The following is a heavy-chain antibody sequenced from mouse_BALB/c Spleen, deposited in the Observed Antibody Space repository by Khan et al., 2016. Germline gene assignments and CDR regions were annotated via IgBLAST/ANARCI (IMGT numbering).Heavy chain of an antibody. V-gene: IGHV1-4*01. D-gene: IGHD3-1*01. J-gene: IGHJ2*01. CDR3: ARKSTRASY. CDR1: GYTFTSYT. CDR2: INPSSGYT. Sequence: QIQLVQSGAELVKPGASVKMSCKASGYTFTSYTMLWVKQRPGQGLEWIGYINPSSGYTKYNQKFKDKATLTADKSSSTAYMQLSSLTSEDSAVYYCARKSTRASYWGQGTTLTVSS.